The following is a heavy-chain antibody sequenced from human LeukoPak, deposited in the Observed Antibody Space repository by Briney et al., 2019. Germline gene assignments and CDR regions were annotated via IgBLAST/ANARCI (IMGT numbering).Heavy chain of an antibody. D-gene: IGHD1-20*01. Sequence: GGSLSLSCAASGFTFSSYEMNWVRQAPGKGLEWVSYTSSSGSTIYYADSVKGRFTISRDNAKNSLYLQMNSLRAEDTAVYYCARTFITGTSGDFDYWGQGTLVTVSS. CDR3: ARTFITGTSGDFDY. J-gene: IGHJ4*02. V-gene: IGHV3-48*03. CDR1: GFTFSSYE. CDR2: TSSSGSTI.